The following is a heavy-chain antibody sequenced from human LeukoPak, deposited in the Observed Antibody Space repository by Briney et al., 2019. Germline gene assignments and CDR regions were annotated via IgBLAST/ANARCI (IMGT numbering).Heavy chain of an antibody. CDR1: GFTFSNVW. Sequence: HAGGSLRLSCVASGFTFSNVWMSWVRQAPGKGLEWVSAISGSGGSTFYADSVKGRFTISRDNSKDTLFLQMNSLRAEDTALYYCAKVRLETLGGRGFDYWGQGTLVTVSS. J-gene: IGHJ4*02. D-gene: IGHD1-1*01. CDR2: ISGSGGST. CDR3: AKVRLETLGGRGFDY. V-gene: IGHV3-23*01.